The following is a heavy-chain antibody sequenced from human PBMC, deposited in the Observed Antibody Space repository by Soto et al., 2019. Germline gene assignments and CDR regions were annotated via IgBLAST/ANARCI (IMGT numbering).Heavy chain of an antibody. V-gene: IGHV3-73*01. CDR2: IRRKANNYAT. CDR3: SENAHDDHTTFAK. D-gene: IGHD2-2*01. CDR1: GLTFSGSA. J-gene: IGHJ4*02. Sequence: GGSLRLSCAVSGLTFSGSAMHWVRQASGKGLEWVGHIRRKANNYATAYAASVKGRFTISRDDSKNTAYLQMNSLKTEDTAVYYCSENAHDDHTTFAKGGQETGFTVPS.